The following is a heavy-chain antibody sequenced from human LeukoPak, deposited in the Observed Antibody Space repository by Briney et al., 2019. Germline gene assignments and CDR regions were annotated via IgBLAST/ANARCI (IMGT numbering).Heavy chain of an antibody. CDR2: IYYSGST. CDR1: GGSISRGDYY. J-gene: IGHJ6*02. V-gene: IGHV4-30-4*01. D-gene: IGHD2-2*01. CDR3: AREYCSSTSCYCDV. Sequence: SQALSLTCTVSGGSISRGDYYWSWIRQPPGRGLEWLGYIYYSGSTYYNPSLKSRVTISVDTSKNQFSLKLSSVTAADTAVYYCAREYCSSTSCYCDVWGQGTTVTVSS.